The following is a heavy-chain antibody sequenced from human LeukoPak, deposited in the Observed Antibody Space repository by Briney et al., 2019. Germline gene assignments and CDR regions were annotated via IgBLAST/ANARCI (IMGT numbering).Heavy chain of an antibody. CDR1: GFTFDDYG. Sequence: GGSLRLSCAASGFTFDDYGMSWVRQAPGKGLEWVSGINWNGGSTGYADSVKGRVTISRDNAKNSLYLQMNSLRAEDTALYYCARAPYGYSGSDYWGQGTLVTVSS. V-gene: IGHV3-20*04. D-gene: IGHD5-18*01. CDR3: ARAPYGYSGSDY. CDR2: INWNGGST. J-gene: IGHJ4*02.